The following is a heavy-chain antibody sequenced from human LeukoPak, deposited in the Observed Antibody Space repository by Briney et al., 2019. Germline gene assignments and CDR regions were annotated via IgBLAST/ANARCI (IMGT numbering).Heavy chain of an antibody. D-gene: IGHD3-3*01. J-gene: IGHJ3*02. CDR2: IVVGRGNT. CDR3: AADSQYDFWSGPMTENAFDI. CDR1: GFTFTSYA. Sequence: SVKVSCKASGFTFTSYAMQWVRQARGQRLEWIGWIVVGRGNTNYAQKVQERLTITRDMSTSTAYMELSSLRSEDTAVYYCAADSQYDFWSGPMTENAFDIWGQGTMVTVSS. V-gene: IGHV1-58*02.